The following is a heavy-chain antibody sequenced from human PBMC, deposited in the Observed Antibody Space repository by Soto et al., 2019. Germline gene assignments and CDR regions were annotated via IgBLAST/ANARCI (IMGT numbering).Heavy chain of an antibody. D-gene: IGHD1-1*01. CDR3: ARGSWDDVSGHYYMDV. Sequence: QVQLQQSSPGLVKPSQALSLTCDISGDSVSSNSAGWNWIRQTPSRGLEWLGRTYYKSKWYYTYAASVKSRITVSPDTCKNQFSLQLTSVTPEDTAVYYCARGSWDDVSGHYYMDVWDKGTTVTVSS. CDR2: TYYKSKWYY. CDR1: GDSVSSNSAG. J-gene: IGHJ6*03. V-gene: IGHV6-1*01.